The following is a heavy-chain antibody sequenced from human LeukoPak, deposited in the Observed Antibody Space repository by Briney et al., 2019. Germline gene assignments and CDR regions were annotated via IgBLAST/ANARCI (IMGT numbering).Heavy chain of an antibody. CDR3: AKGLLIVVVMTTLDY. D-gene: IGHD3-22*01. CDR2: ISTSGDNT. Sequence: GGSLRLSCAASGFTFSSYAMSWVRQAPGKGLEWISSISTSGDNTYYTDSVKGRFSISRDNSKNTLYLQMNSLRAEDTAVYYCAKGLLIVVVMTTLDYWGQGTLVTVSS. CDR1: GFTFSSYA. V-gene: IGHV3-23*01. J-gene: IGHJ4*02.